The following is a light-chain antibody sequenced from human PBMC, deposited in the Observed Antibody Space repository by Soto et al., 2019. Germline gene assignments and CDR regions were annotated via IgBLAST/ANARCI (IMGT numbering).Light chain of an antibody. CDR1: QSISSY. J-gene: IGKJ5*01. Sequence: DIQWTESPSSLSASVADRVTITCRASQSISSYLNWYQQKPGKAPKLLIYAASSLQSGVPSRFSGSGSGTDFTLTISSLQPEDFATYYCQQSYSTPITFGQGTRLAIK. CDR3: QQSYSTPIT. CDR2: AAS. V-gene: IGKV1-39*01.